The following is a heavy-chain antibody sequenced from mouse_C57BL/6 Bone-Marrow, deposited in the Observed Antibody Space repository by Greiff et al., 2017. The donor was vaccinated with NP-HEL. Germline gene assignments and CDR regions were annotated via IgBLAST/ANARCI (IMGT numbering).Heavy chain of an antibody. CDR2: INPYNGGT. CDR1: GYTFTDYY. CDR3: AIFPLMYGNSYRYFDV. J-gene: IGHJ1*03. V-gene: IGHV1-19*01. Sequence: EVQLQQSGPVLVKPGASVKMSCKASGYTFTDYYMNWVKQSHGKSLEWIGVINPYNGGTSYNQKFKGKATLTVDKSSSTAYMELNSLTSEDSAVYYCAIFPLMYGNSYRYFDVWGTGTTGTVSS. D-gene: IGHD1-1*01.